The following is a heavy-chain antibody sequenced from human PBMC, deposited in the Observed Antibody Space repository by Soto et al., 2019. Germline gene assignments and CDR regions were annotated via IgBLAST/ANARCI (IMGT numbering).Heavy chain of an antibody. CDR3: ARVESTYNYRGLDY. CDR1: GGSFRGYY. CDR2: IDHSGST. D-gene: IGHD3-16*01. V-gene: IGHV4-34*01. Sequence: QVQLQQWGTGLLKPSETLSLTCAVDGGSFRGYYWTWIRQPPGKGLEWIGEIDHSGSTNYNPSLKRRVTISVDTSKNQFSLKLASVTAADTAVYYCARVESTYNYRGLDYWGQGTLVTVSS. J-gene: IGHJ4*02.